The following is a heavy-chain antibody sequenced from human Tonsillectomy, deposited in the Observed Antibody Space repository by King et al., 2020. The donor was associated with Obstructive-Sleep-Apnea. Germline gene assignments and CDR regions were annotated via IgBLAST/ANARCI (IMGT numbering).Heavy chain of an antibody. CDR1: GFTFSDYS. Sequence: DEQLVQSGGGFVQPGGSLRLSCAASGFTFSDYSMNWVRQAPGKGLEWLSYITSTSSIIFYADSVKGRFTISRDNAKNSLYLQMNSLRAEDSAVYFCARAHADSEVLGYWGRGALVTVSS. V-gene: IGHV3-48*04. D-gene: IGHD3/OR15-3a*01. CDR3: ARAHADSEVLGY. J-gene: IGHJ4*02. CDR2: ITSTSSII.